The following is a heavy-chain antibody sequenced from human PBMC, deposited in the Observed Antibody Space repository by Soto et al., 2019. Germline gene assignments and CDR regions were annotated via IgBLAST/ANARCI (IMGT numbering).Heavy chain of an antibody. CDR1: GGSISSYY. D-gene: IGHD6-6*01. V-gene: IGHV4-59*08. J-gene: IGHJ6*03. CDR2: IYYSGST. Sequence: PSETLSLTYTVSGGSISSYYWSWIRQPPGKGLEWIGYIYYSGSTNYNPSLKSRVTISVDTSKNQFSLKLSSVTAADTAVYYCARGGSSPPYYYYYYMDVWGKGTTVTVSS. CDR3: ARGGSSPPYYYYYYMDV.